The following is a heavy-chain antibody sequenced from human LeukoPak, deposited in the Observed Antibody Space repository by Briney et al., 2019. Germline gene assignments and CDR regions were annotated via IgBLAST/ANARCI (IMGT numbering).Heavy chain of an antibody. CDR1: GGSFSGYY. Sequence: PSETLSLTCAVYGGSFSGYYWSWIRQPPGKGLEWIGEINHSGSTNYNPSLKSRVTISVDTSKNQFSLKLSSVTAADTAAYYCARVSRYSSSRHRGWFDPWGQGTLVTVSS. J-gene: IGHJ5*02. D-gene: IGHD6-13*01. CDR2: INHSGST. V-gene: IGHV4-34*01. CDR3: ARVSRYSSSRHRGWFDP.